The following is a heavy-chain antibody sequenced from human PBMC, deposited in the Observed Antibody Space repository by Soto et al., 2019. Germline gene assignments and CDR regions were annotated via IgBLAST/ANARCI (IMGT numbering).Heavy chain of an antibody. CDR1: GYTFISYS. V-gene: IGHV1-18*04. CDR3: AKYGGRGTVEAAGF. Sequence: QVQLVQSGAEVKKSGASVKVSCKASGYTFISYSIAWVRQAPGQGLEWMGWISTYNGNTNYAQKFQGRVTVTADSSTSTSHMELRRLTSDDTDVYYCAKYGGRGTVEAAGFGGQGTLFTVSS. CDR2: ISTYNGNT. J-gene: IGHJ4*02. D-gene: IGHD6-13*01.